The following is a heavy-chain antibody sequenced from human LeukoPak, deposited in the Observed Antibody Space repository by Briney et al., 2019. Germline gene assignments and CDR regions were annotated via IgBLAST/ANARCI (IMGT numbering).Heavy chain of an antibody. Sequence: SETLSLTCTVSGGSISSSSYYWGWIRQPPGKGLEWIGSIYYSGSTYYNPSLKSRVTISVDTSKNQFSLKLSSVTAADTAVYYCARHMSGDYEFHYWGQGTLVTVSS. CDR1: GGSISSSSYY. CDR3: ARHMSGDYEFHY. D-gene: IGHD4-17*01. CDR2: IYYSGST. J-gene: IGHJ4*02. V-gene: IGHV4-39*01.